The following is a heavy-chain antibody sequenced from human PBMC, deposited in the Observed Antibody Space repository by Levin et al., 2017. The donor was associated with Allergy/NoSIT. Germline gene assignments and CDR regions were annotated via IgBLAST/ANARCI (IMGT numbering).Heavy chain of an antibody. J-gene: IGHJ5*02. CDR3: ANSPLPSRGVTTVTGWFDP. Sequence: PGGSPRLSCAASGFTFSTYGMHWVRQAPGKGLEWVAVISYDGSNKYYADSVKGRFTISRDNSKNTLYLQMNSLRVEDTAVYYCANSPLPSRGVTTVTGWFDPWGQGTLVTVSS. CDR1: GFTFSTYG. CDR2: ISYDGSNK. D-gene: IGHD4-17*01. V-gene: IGHV3-30*18.